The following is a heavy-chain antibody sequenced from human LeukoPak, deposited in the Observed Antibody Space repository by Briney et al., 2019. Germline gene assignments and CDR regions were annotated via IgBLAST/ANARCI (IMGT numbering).Heavy chain of an antibody. D-gene: IGHD4-23*01. J-gene: IGHJ4*02. CDR1: GGSISSYY. Sequence: SETLSLTCTVSGGSISSYYWSWIRQPPGKGLEWIGYIYSSGSTKYSPSLKSRVAISLDTSKNDFSLRPSSVTAADTAVYYCARDRGYGGIFDYWGQGTLVTVYS. CDR3: ARDRGYGGIFDY. V-gene: IGHV4-59*13. CDR2: IYSSGST.